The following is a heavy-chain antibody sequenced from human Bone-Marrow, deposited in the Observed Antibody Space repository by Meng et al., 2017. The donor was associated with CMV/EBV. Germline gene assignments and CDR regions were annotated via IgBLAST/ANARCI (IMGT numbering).Heavy chain of an antibody. Sequence: SETLSLTCTVSGGSVSSGSYYWSWIRQPPGKGLEWIGYIYYSGSTNYNPSLKSRVTISVDTSKNQFSLKLSSVTAADTAVYYCAKDRCSGGRCYLWEWVDPWGQGTLVTVPS. V-gene: IGHV4-61*01. CDR2: IYYSGST. J-gene: IGHJ5*02. CDR1: GGSVSSGSYY. D-gene: IGHD2-15*01. CDR3: AKDRCSGGRCYLWEWVDP.